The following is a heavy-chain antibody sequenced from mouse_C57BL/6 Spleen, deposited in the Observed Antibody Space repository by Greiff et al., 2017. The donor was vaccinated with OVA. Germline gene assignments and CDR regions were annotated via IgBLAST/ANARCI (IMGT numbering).Heavy chain of an antibody. D-gene: IGHD2-1*01. CDR2: ISDGGSYT. CDR3: ARDRYGNYVEDAMDY. Sequence: EVQGVESGGGLVKPGGSLKLSCAASGFTFSSYAMSWVRQTPEKRLEWVATISDGGSYTYYPDNVKGRFTISRDNAKNNLYLQMSHLKSEDTAMYYCARDRYGNYVEDAMDYWGQGTSVTVSS. V-gene: IGHV5-4*01. CDR1: GFTFSSYA. J-gene: IGHJ4*01.